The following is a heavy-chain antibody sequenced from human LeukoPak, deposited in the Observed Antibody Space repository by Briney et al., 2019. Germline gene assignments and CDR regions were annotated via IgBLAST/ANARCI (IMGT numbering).Heavy chain of an antibody. Sequence: SETLSLTCTLSGGSISTYYWSWIRQPPGKGLEWIGYIYHSGSTNYNPSLKSRVTISVDTSKNQFSLKLSSVTAADTAVYYCARGDGYASPIGYWGQGALVTVSS. J-gene: IGHJ4*02. D-gene: IGHD5-24*01. CDR1: GGSISTYY. V-gene: IGHV4-59*01. CDR3: ARGDGYASPIGY. CDR2: IYHSGST.